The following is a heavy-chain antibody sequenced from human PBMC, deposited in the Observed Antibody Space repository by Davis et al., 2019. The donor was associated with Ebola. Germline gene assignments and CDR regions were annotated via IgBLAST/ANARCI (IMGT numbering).Heavy chain of an antibody. D-gene: IGHD1-26*01. CDR2: IWYDGSNK. CDR3: ARYSGSYYTYYYYYMDV. J-gene: IGHJ6*03. V-gene: IGHV3-33*01. CDR1: GFTFSSYG. Sequence: PGGSLRLSCAASGFTFSSYGMHWVRQAPGKGLEWVAVIWYDGSNKYYADSVKGRSTISRDNSKNTLYLQMNSLRAEDTAVYYCARYSGSYYTYYYYYMDVWGKGTTVTVSS.